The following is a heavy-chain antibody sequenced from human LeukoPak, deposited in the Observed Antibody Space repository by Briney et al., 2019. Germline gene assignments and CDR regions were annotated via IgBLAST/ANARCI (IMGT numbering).Heavy chain of an antibody. CDR2: ISSSISTI. D-gene: IGHD2-15*01. CDR1: GFTFSSYS. V-gene: IGHV3-48*02. Sequence: PGGSLRLSCAASGFTFSSYSVNWVRQAPGKGLEWVSYISSSISTIYYADSVKGRFTISRDNAKNSLYLQMNSLRDEDTAVYYCARVPGYCSGGSCHAPFDYWGQGTLVTVSS. J-gene: IGHJ4*02. CDR3: ARVPGYCSGGSCHAPFDY.